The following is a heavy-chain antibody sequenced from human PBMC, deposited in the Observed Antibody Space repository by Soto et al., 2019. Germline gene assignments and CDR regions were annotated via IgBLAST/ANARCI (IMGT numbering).Heavy chain of an antibody. D-gene: IGHD2-15*01. CDR3: ARAWGYCSGGSCYSDYYYGMDV. CDR1: GGTFSSYA. Sequence: QVQLVQSGAEVKKPGSSVKVSCTASGGTFSSYAISWVRQAPGQGLEWLGGIIPIFGTANYAQKFQGRVPITADESTSTAYMVLSSLRYEDTAVYYCARAWGYCSGGSCYSDYYYGMDVWGQGTRVTVSS. CDR2: IIPIFGTA. V-gene: IGHV1-69*01. J-gene: IGHJ6*02.